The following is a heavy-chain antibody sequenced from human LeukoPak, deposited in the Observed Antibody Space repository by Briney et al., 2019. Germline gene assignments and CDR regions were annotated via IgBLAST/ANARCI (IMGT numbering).Heavy chain of an antibody. CDR1: GFTFSSYS. J-gene: IGHJ2*01. D-gene: IGHD1-26*01. CDR3: AREGGGSGLWYYDL. Sequence: AGGSLRLSCAASGFTFSSYSMHWVRQAPGKGPEFVSVIGGGGVTTFYADSVKDRFTISRDNSKNTLYLETGSLRAEDMAVYYCAREGGGSGLWYYDLWGRGTLVTVSS. CDR2: IGGGGVTT. V-gene: IGHV3-64*02.